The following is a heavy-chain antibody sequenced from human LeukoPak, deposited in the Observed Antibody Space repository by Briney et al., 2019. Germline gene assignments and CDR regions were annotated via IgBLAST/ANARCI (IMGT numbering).Heavy chain of an antibody. CDR1: VSTVCSNY. V-gene: IGHV3-53*01. Sequence: GGSLRLSCAASVSTVCSNYMSSVRQAPGKGLEWVSFIYSDGYTYYADSVKGRFTVSRDNSKNTLYLQMNNLRAEDTAVYYWAIDRSGWSALDYWGQGTLVTVSS. D-gene: IGHD6-19*01. J-gene: IGHJ4*02. CDR3: AIDRSGWSALDY. CDR2: IYSDGYT.